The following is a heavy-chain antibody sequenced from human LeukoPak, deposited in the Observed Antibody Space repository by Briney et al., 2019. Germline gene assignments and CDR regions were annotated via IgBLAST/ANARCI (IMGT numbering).Heavy chain of an antibody. Sequence: SETLSLTCTVSGGSISSGDYYWSWIRQPPGKGLEWIGYIYYSGSTYYNPSLKSRVTISVDTSKNQFSLKLSSVTAADTAVYYCARDTDSKLDQLTVTTRWGQGTLVTVSS. J-gene: IGHJ4*02. CDR3: ARDTDSKLDQLTVTTR. V-gene: IGHV4-30-4*01. D-gene: IGHD4-17*01. CDR1: GGSISSGDYY. CDR2: IYYSGST.